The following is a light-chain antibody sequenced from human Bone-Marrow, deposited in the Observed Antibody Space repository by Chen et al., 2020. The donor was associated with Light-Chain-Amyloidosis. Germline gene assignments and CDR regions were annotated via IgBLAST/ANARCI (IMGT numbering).Light chain of an antibody. CDR3: QVWDRSSDRPV. CDR1: NIGSTS. V-gene: IGLV3-21*02. Sequence: SYVLTQPSSVSVAPGQTATIAWGGNNIGSTSVHWYQQTPGQAPLLVVYDESDQPSGIPERLSGSNSGNTATLTISRVEAGDEADYYCQVWDRSSDRPVFGGGTKLTVL. CDR2: DES. J-gene: IGLJ3*02.